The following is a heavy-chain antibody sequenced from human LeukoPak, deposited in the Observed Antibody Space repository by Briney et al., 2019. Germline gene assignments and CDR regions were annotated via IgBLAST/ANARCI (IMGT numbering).Heavy chain of an antibody. J-gene: IGHJ5*02. CDR3: ARQRGPLGYCSSTSCPNWFDP. CDR1: GGSISSSNW. Sequence: PSETLSLTCAVSGGSISSSNWWSWVRQPPGKGLEWIGEIYHSGSTNYNPSLKSRVTISVDKSKNQFSLNLSSVTAADTAVYYCARQRGPLGYCSSTSCPNWFDPWGQGTLVTVSS. CDR2: IYHSGST. V-gene: IGHV4-4*02. D-gene: IGHD2-2*01.